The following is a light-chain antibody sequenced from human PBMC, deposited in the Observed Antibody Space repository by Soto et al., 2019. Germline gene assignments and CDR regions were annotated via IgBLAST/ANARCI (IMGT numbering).Light chain of an antibody. CDR1: RSLVYSDGNAY. Sequence: DVVMTQSPLSLPVTLGQPASISCRSSRSLVYSDGNAYLNWFQQRPGQSPRRLIYKASNRDSGVPDIFSGSGSGTDFTLQISRVEAEDVVVYYCMQATHLPPTFGRGTRVEIK. CDR2: KAS. J-gene: IGKJ1*01. V-gene: IGKV2-30*01. CDR3: MQATHLPPT.